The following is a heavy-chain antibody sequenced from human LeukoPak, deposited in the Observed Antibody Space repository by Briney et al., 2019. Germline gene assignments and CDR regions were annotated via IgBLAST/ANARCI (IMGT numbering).Heavy chain of an antibody. CDR2: MYYSGIT. CDR1: GGSISSSSYY. Sequence: KSSETLSLTCTVSGGSISSSSYYWGWIAQPPGKGLEWIGTMYYSGITYYNPSLKSRLTTSVDTSKNQFTLKVSSVTAADTAVYCCARRNWDSIVGIDYWGQGILVIVSS. J-gene: IGHJ4*02. CDR3: ARRNWDSIVGIDY. V-gene: IGHV4-39*01. D-gene: IGHD1-7*01.